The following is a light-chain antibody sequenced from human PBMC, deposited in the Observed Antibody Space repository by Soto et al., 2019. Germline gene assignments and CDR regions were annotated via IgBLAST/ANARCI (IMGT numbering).Light chain of an antibody. CDR1: QSVSNNY. CDR2: GAS. CDR3: KQRDTWPIT. V-gene: IGKV3D-20*02. Sequence: EIVLTQSPGTLSLSPGERATLSCRASQSVSNNYLAWYQQKPGQAHRLLIYGASNRATGIQDRFSGSGSGTDFTLTIRRLEPEDFAVYYCKQRDTWPITFGQGTRLEIK. J-gene: IGKJ5*01.